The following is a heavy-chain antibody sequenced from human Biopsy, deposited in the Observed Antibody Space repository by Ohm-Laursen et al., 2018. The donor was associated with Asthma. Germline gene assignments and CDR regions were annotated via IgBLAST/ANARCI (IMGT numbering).Heavy chain of an antibody. CDR2: IHNSGNT. CDR1: GRSISSDY. Sequence: GTLSLTCPVSGRSISSDYWSWLRQSPGKGLEWIGYIHNSGNTNYNPSLKSRVTISLDTSKNHFSLRLSFVTAADTAVYFCARGQGRGIQLWSLDPWGQGILVTVSS. V-gene: IGHV4-59*01. D-gene: IGHD5-18*01. CDR3: ARGQGRGIQLWSLDP. J-gene: IGHJ5*02.